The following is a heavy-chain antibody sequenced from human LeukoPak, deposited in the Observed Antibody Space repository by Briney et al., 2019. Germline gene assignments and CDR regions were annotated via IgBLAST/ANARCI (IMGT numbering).Heavy chain of an antibody. J-gene: IGHJ3*02. CDR1: GFTFNNYA. Sequence: GESLRLSCAASGFTFNNYAMNWVRQAPGKGLEWVSAISGSGGSTYYADSVKGRFTISRDNSKNTLYLQMNSLRAEDTAVYYCAKDRPTVTTGAFDIWGQGTMVTVSS. CDR2: ISGSGGST. V-gene: IGHV3-23*01. CDR3: AKDRPTVTTGAFDI. D-gene: IGHD4-17*01.